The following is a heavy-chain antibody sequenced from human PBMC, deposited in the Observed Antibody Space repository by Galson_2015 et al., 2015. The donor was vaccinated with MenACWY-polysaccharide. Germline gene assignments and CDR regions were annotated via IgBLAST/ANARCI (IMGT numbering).Heavy chain of an antibody. V-gene: IGHV3-11*01. J-gene: IGHJ6*02. Sequence: SLRLSCAASGFSLGACYMSWIRQAPGKGLVWLSYISKSGDSIYYGDSVKGRFAISRDNAKNSLYLQLNSLEVEDTAIYYCARGHYGLDVWGQGTTVTVSS. CDR1: GFSLGACY. CDR2: ISKSGDSI. CDR3: ARGHYGLDV.